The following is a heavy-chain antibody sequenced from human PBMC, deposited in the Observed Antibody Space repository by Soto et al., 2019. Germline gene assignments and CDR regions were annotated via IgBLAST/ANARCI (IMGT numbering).Heavy chain of an antibody. J-gene: IGHJ5*02. V-gene: IGHV3-7*03. D-gene: IGHD6-13*01. CDR1: GFTFSSYW. CDR2: IKQDGSEK. CDR3: ARTYSSSWYWVELGWFDP. Sequence: VQLVESGGGLVQPGGSLRLSCAASGFTFSSYWMSWVRQAPGKGLEWVANIKQDGSEKYYVDSVKGRFTISRDNAKNSLYLQMNSLRAEDTAVYYCARTYSSSWYWVELGWFDPWGQGTLVTVSS.